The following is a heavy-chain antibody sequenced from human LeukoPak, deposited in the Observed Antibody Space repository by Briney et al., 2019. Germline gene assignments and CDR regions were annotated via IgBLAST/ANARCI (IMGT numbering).Heavy chain of an antibody. V-gene: IGHV1-8*01. J-gene: IGHJ4*02. CDR2: MNPNSGNT. Sequence: ASVTVSCTASGYTFTSYDINWVRQATGQGLEWMGWMNPNSGNTGYAQKFQGRVTMTRNTSISTAYMELSSLRSEDTAVYYCARPKGGYDYVWGSYRSYYFDYWGQGTLVTVSS. D-gene: IGHD3-16*02. CDR3: ARPKGGYDYVWGSYRSYYFDY. CDR1: GYTFTSYD.